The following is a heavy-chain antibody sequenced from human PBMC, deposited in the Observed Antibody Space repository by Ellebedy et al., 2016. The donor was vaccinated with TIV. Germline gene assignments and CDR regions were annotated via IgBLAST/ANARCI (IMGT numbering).Heavy chain of an antibody. CDR3: AKDYSGLRGLDV. CDR2: ISGSGGST. J-gene: IGHJ6*02. Sequence: GESLKISCAASGFTFSSYAMSWVRPAPGQGLEWVSSISGSGGSTYYADSVKGRFTISRDNSKNTLYLQMNSLRAEDTAVYYCAKDYSGLRGLDVWGQGTTVTVSS. CDR1: GFTFSSYA. D-gene: IGHD5-12*01. V-gene: IGHV3-23*01.